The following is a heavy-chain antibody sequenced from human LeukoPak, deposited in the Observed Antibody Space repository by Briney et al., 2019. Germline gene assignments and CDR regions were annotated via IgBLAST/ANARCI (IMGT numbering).Heavy chain of an antibody. J-gene: IGHJ4*02. V-gene: IGHV3-30*18. Sequence: GGSLRLSCAASGFTFSTYGMHWVRQAPGKGLEWVAVISYDGSNKYYVDSVKGRFTLSRDNSKNTLYLQMNSLRSDDTAVYYCAKDIAVDYDYIWGSYRPVLFDHWGQGTLVTVSS. CDR1: GFTFSTYG. D-gene: IGHD3-16*02. CDR2: ISYDGSNK. CDR3: AKDIAVDYDYIWGSYRPVLFDH.